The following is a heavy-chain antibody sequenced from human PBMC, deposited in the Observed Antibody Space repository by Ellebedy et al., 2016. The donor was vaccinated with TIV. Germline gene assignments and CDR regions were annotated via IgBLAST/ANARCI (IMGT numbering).Heavy chain of an antibody. CDR3: AKGIEVAGTQKNWYFDL. Sequence: GESLKISCAASGFTFSSYWMHWVRQAPGKGLVWVSRINSDGSSTRYADSVKGRFTISRDNSKNTMYLQMNNLRREDTAVYYCAKGIEVAGTQKNWYFDLWGRGTLVTVSS. CDR2: INSDGSST. J-gene: IGHJ2*01. CDR1: GFTFSSYW. V-gene: IGHV3-74*01. D-gene: IGHD6-19*01.